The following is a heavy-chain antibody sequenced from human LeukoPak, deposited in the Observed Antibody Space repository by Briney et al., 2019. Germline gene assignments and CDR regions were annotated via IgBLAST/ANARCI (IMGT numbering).Heavy chain of an antibody. D-gene: IGHD6-19*01. Sequence: ASVKVSRKASGYTFTSFYMHWVRQAPGQGLEWMGIINPSGGSTSYAQKFQGRVTMTRDTSTSTVYMELSSLRSEDTAVYYCARWYSSGWSFDYWGQGTLVTVSS. CDR3: ARWYSSGWSFDY. J-gene: IGHJ4*02. CDR2: INPSGGST. V-gene: IGHV1-46*01. CDR1: GYTFTSFY.